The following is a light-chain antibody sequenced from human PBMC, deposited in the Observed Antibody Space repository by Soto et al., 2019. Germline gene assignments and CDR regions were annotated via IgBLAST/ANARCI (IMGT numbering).Light chain of an antibody. CDR1: QSISSN. J-gene: IGKJ4*01. CDR2: DAS. Sequence: VITQSPATLSVSPGERATLSCRASQSISSNLAWYQQKPGQAPRLLIYDASNRATGIPARFSGSGSGTDFTLSISTLEPEDFAVYYCQQRNYPLTFGGGTKVDIK. CDR3: QQRNYPLT. V-gene: IGKV3-11*01.